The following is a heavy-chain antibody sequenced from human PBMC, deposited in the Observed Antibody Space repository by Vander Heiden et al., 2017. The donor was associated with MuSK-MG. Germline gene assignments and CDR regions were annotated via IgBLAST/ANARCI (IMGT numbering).Heavy chain of an antibody. Sequence: EEQLVESGGGLVQPGGSLRLSCAASGFTFSTYWMHWVRQAPGKGLAWVSRINRDGSTTTYAESVKGRFTISRDNAKNTLYLQMNSLRADDTAVYYCASGEYSFLPWGQGTLVTVSS. CDR2: INRDGSTT. V-gene: IGHV3-74*01. D-gene: IGHD2-21*01. J-gene: IGHJ5*02. CDR3: ASGEYSFLP. CDR1: GFTFSTYW.